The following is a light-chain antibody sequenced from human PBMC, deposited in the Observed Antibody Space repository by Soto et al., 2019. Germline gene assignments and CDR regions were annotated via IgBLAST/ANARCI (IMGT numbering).Light chain of an antibody. V-gene: IGKV3-20*01. CDR3: QQYGTSPPVT. CDR1: QSVSRNF. Sequence: EIVLTQSPGTLSLSPGERATLSSRAVQSVSRNFLTWHQQKPGQAPRLLIYAASSRATGIPDRFSGSGSGTDFTLTISRLEPEDFAVYYCQQYGTSPPVTFGGGTKVDIK. J-gene: IGKJ4*01. CDR2: AAS.